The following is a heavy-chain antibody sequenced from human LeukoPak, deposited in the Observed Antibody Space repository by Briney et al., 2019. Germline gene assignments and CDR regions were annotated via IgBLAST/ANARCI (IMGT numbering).Heavy chain of an antibody. CDR3: ARDRVSGSGSIDY. V-gene: IGHV3-21*01. D-gene: IGHD3-10*01. CDR2: IFSSSTYI. CDR1: GFAFNTYS. Sequence: GGSLRLSCAASGFAFNTYSMNWVRQAPGKGLEWVSFIFSSSTYIYYTDSVKGRFTISRDNAKNSLYLQMNSLRVEDTAVYYCARDRVSGSGSIDYWGQGTLVTVSS. J-gene: IGHJ4*02.